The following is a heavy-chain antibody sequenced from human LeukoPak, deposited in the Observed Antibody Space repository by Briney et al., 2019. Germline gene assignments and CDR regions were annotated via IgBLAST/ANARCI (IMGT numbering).Heavy chain of an antibody. Sequence: ASVKVSCTASGYTFTGYYMHWVRQAPGPGLEWMGWINPNSGGTNYAQKFQGRVTMTRDTSISTAYMELSRLRSDDTAVYYCARATSVDWFDPWGQGTLVTVSS. CDR2: INPNSGGT. CDR1: GYTFTGYY. J-gene: IGHJ5*02. CDR3: ARATSVDWFDP. V-gene: IGHV1-2*02. D-gene: IGHD5/OR15-5a*01.